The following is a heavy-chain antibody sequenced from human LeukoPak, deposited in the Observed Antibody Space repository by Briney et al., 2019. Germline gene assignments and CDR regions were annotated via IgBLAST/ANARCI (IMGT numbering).Heavy chain of an antibody. CDR3: TTILPVNYGGKGYFDY. J-gene: IGHJ4*02. D-gene: IGHD4-23*01. CDR2: IKSKTDGGTT. Sequence: PGGSLRLSCAASGFTFSNAWMSWVRQAPGKGLEWVGRIKSKTDGGTTDYAAPVKGRFTISRDDSKNKLYLQMNSLKTEDTAVYYCTTILPVNYGGKGYFDYWGQGTLVTVSS. CDR1: GFTFSNAW. V-gene: IGHV3-15*01.